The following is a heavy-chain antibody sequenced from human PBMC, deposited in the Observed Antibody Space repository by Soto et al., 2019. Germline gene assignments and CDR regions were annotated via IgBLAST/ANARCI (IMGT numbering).Heavy chain of an antibody. CDR2: ISDYNGNT. Sequence: QVQLVQSGAEVKKPGASVKVSCKASGYSFTTYGISWVRQAPGQGLELMGWISDYNGNTNYEKKFQGRVTMTTDTSTRTAYMELKSLRSDDTAVYYCAREGYYSGSESYSPPRYYGMDVWGQGTTVTVS. V-gene: IGHV1-18*01. J-gene: IGHJ6*02. D-gene: IGHD3-10*01. CDR3: AREGYYSGSESYSPPRYYGMDV. CDR1: GYSFTTYG.